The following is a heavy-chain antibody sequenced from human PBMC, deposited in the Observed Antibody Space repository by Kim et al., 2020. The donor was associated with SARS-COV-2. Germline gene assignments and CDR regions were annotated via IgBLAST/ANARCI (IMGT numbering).Heavy chain of an antibody. D-gene: IGHD6-19*01. J-gene: IGHJ4*02. CDR2: INPNSGGT. Sequence: ASVKVSCKASGYTFTGYYMHWVRQAPGQGLEWMGWINPNSGGTNYAQKFQGWVTMTRDTSISTAYMELSRLRSDDTAVYYCARGAHRSLSSGWYLIGYWGQGTLVTVSS. CDR3: ARGAHRSLSSGWYLIGY. V-gene: IGHV1-2*04. CDR1: GYTFTGYY.